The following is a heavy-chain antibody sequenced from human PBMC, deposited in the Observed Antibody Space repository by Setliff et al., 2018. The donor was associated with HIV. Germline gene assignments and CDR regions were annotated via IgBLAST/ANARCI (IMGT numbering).Heavy chain of an antibody. CDR1: GGSTSSGSYY. Sequence: PSETLSLTCTVSGGSTSSGSYYWNWIRQPAGKGLEWIGRIYTSGSTNYNPSLKSRVTISVDTSKNQFSLKLSSVTAADTAVYYCASDISPDDGYNRLHYFDYWGQGTLVTVSS. V-gene: IGHV4-61*02. CDR3: ASDISPDDGYNRLHYFDY. D-gene: IGHD5-12*01. CDR2: IYTSGST. J-gene: IGHJ4*02.